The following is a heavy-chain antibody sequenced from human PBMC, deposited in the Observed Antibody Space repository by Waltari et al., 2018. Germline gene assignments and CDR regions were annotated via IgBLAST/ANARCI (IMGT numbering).Heavy chain of an antibody. J-gene: IGHJ1*01. CDR3: AAPLAAAGTSYFQH. CDR1: GGTFSSYA. CDR2: VIPTFGTA. Sequence: QVQLVQSGAEVKKPGSSVKVSCKASGGTFSSYAISWVRQAPGQGLEWMGGVIPTFGTANYAPKFQGRVTITTDESTSTAYMELSSLRSEDPAVYYCAAPLAAAGTSYFQHWGQGTLLTVSS. D-gene: IGHD6-13*01. V-gene: IGHV1-69*05.